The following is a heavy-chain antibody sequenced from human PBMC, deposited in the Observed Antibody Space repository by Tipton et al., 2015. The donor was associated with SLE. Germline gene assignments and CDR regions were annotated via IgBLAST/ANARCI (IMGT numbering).Heavy chain of an antibody. CDR1: GSTFSTYY. J-gene: IGHJ4*02. D-gene: IGHD2/OR15-2a*01. Sequence: SLRLSCEASGSTFSTYYISWIRQAPGKGLEWVAHMKQDGSEKYYVDSMKGRFTISRDNAQNSLYLQMSSLRVEDTAVYYCVLWAYGNYWGQGTLVTVSS. CDR2: MKQDGSEK. CDR3: VLWAYGNY. V-gene: IGHV3-7*01.